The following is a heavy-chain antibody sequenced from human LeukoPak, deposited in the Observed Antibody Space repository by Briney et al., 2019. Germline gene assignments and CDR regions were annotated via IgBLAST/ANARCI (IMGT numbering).Heavy chain of an antibody. V-gene: IGHV1-3*03. D-gene: IGHD6-19*01. CDR1: GYTFTNYA. Sequence: GSSVHVSCKASGYTFTNYAMHWVRQAAGKRLEWMGCINAGPGNTKYSHEFQSRVTNTRDTSASTAYMELSSLRSEDTAVYYCARVVRYSCGPPTDLFPYSFDYWGQGTLVTVSS. CDR2: INAGPGNT. CDR3: ARVVRYSCGPPTDLFPYSFDY. J-gene: IGHJ4*02.